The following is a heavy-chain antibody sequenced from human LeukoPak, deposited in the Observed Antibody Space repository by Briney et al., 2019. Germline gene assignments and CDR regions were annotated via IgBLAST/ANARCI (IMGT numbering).Heavy chain of an antibody. CDR1: GFTFSSYA. Sequence: GGSLRLSCAASGFTFSSYAMSWVRQAPGKGLEWVSSIGGSGGSTHYADSVKGRFTISRDNSKNTLYLQMNSLRAEDTAVYYCAKIYDILTGSDYWGQGTLVTVSS. CDR3: AKIYDILTGSDY. CDR2: IGGSGGST. D-gene: IGHD3-9*01. V-gene: IGHV3-23*01. J-gene: IGHJ4*02.